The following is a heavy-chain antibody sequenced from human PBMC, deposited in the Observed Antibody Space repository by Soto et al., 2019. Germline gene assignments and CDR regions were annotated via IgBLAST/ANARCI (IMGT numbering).Heavy chain of an antibody. CDR1: GGSISSSSYY. D-gene: IGHD3-10*01. CDR2: IHYSGST. J-gene: IGHJ4*02. CDR3: ARVYYGSGIIEY. V-gene: IGHV4-39*01. Sequence: QLQLQESGPGLVKPSETLSLTCTVSGGSISSSSYYWGWIRQPPGKGLEWIGSIHYSGSTYYKASVQSRVTIAVDTSKNPFCLKLSAVTAADTAVYYCARVYYGSGIIEYWGQGTLVTFSS.